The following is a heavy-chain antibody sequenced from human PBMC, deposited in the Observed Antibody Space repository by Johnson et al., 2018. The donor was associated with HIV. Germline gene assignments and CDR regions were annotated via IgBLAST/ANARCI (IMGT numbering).Heavy chain of an antibody. CDR1: GFTVSSNY. CDR2: ITSSGTSS. Sequence: QVQLVESGGGVVQPWGSLRLSCAASGFTVSSNYMSWVRQAPGKGLEWLSYITSSGTSSYYADSVKGRLTISRDNAKNSLYLQMNSLRAEDTAGYFWARAINDALDIWGQGTMVTGSP. V-gene: IGHV3-11*04. CDR3: ARAINDALDI. J-gene: IGHJ3*02.